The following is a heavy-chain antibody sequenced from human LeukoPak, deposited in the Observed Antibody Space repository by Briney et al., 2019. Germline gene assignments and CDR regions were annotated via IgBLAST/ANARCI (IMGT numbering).Heavy chain of an antibody. CDR1: GFTFSGSA. Sequence: GGSLRLSCAASGFTFSGSAMHWVRQASGKGLEWVGRIRSKANSYATAYAASVKGRFTISRDDSKNTAYLQMNSLKTEDTAVYYCTRRWSSSDGMDVWGQGTTVTVSS. V-gene: IGHV3-73*01. D-gene: IGHD6-13*01. CDR2: IRSKANSYAT. CDR3: TRRWSSSDGMDV. J-gene: IGHJ6*02.